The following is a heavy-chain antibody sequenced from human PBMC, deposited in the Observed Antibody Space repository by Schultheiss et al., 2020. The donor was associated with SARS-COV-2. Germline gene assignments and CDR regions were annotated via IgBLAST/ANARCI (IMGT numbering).Heavy chain of an antibody. CDR3: ARDTAGVSGY. CDR1: GFTFSSYA. V-gene: IGHV3-23*01. D-gene: IGHD6-19*01. J-gene: IGHJ4*02. Sequence: GGSLRLSCAASGFTFSSYAMNWVRQAPGQGLEWVSIISGSGDSIYYADSVKGRFTISRDNSKNMLFMQMNSLRAEDTAVYYCARDTAGVSGYWGQGTLVTVSS. CDR2: ISGSGDSI.